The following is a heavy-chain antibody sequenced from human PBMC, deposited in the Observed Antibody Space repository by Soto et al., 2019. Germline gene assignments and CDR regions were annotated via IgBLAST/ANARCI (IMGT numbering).Heavy chain of an antibody. CDR3: TTDRGYLTFDY. D-gene: IGHD3-22*01. Sequence: GSLRLSCAASGFTFSNSWMNWVRQAPGKGLEWVANIKEDGTAKYYLDSVKGRFTVSRDNVKNSLYLQMNSLRAEDTAMYYCTTDRGYLTFDYWGPGTLVTVPS. CDR2: IKEDGTAK. J-gene: IGHJ4*02. CDR1: GFTFSNSW. V-gene: IGHV3-7*01.